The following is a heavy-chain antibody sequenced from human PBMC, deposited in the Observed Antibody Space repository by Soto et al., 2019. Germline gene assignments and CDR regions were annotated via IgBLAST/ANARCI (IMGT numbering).Heavy chain of an antibody. CDR2: ISGSGGST. CDR1: GFTFSSYA. J-gene: IGHJ4*02. V-gene: IGHV3-23*01. Sequence: GGSLRLSCAASGFTFSSYAMSWVRQAPGKGLEWVSGISGSGGSTFYADSVKGRFTISRDNSKNTLYLIMNSLRVDDTAAYFCAKGWGYFDYWGQGTLVTSPQ. D-gene: IGHD1-26*01. CDR3: AKGWGYFDY.